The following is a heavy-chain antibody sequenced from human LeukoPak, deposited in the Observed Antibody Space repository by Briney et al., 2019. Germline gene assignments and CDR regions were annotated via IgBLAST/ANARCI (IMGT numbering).Heavy chain of an antibody. D-gene: IGHD2-15*01. Sequence: GGSLRLSCAASGFTFSTYTMYWVRHPPGKILEWVSIIGSSGGGIHYADSVKGRFAISRDNSKNTLYLQMNSLRAEDTAVYYCARVLLRRLRYCSVGSCNSPDFDSWGQGTLVTVSS. CDR2: IGSSGGGI. J-gene: IGHJ4*02. V-gene: IGHV3-23*01. CDR3: ARVLLRRLRYCSVGSCNSPDFDS. CDR1: GFTFSTYT.